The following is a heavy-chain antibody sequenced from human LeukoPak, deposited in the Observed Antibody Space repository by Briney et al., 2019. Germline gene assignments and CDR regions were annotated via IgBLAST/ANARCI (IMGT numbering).Heavy chain of an antibody. CDR2: ISAYNGNT. V-gene: IGHV1-18*01. J-gene: IGHJ5*02. Sequence: ASVKVSCKASGGTFSSYAISWVRQAPVQGLEWMGWISAYNGNTNYAQKLQGRVTMTTDTSTSTAYMELRSLRSDDTAVYYCARGKIVGATGGWFDPWGQGTQVTVSS. CDR3: ARGKIVGATGGWFDP. D-gene: IGHD1-26*01. CDR1: GGTFSSYA.